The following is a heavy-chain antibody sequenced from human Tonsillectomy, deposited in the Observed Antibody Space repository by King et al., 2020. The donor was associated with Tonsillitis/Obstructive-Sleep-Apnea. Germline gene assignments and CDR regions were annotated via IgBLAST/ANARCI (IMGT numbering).Heavy chain of an antibody. Sequence: VQLVESGGGVVQPGRSLRLSCVASGFTFSSCAMNWVRQAPGKGLEWVAVISYDGSNKYYADSVKGRFTISRDNSKNTLYLQMSSLRAEDTAVYYCARDSRFGDYDQHYYNDVWGKRAPVTVS. D-gene: IGHD4-17*01. V-gene: IGHV3-30*04. CDR2: ISYDGSNK. J-gene: IGHJ6*03. CDR1: GFTFSSCA. CDR3: ARDSRFGDYDQHYYNDV.